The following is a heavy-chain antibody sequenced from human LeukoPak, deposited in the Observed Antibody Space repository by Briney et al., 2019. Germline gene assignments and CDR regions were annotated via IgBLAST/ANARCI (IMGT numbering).Heavy chain of an antibody. Sequence: GGSLRLSCAASGFTFRSFSMIWVRQAPGKGLEWVSVIYSGGTTFYADSVKGRFTISRDNSKNTLYLQMNSLRAEDTAVYFCARLRGYCSSNSCYPLGYWGQGTLVTVSS. CDR2: IYSGGTT. CDR1: GFTFRSFS. D-gene: IGHD2-2*01. V-gene: IGHV3-53*01. CDR3: ARLRGYCSSNSCYPLGY. J-gene: IGHJ4*02.